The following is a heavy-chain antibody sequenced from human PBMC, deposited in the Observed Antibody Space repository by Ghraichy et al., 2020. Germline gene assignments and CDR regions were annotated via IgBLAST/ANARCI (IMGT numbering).Heavy chain of an antibody. Sequence: GGSLRLSCAASGFTFSDDAMHWVRQAPGKGLEWVALISYDGSNEYYADSVKARFTISRDNSKNMLYLQMNSLRVEDTAVYYCARVAYCTSTSCYTRTTPDGFDIWGQGTVVTVSS. CDR2: ISYDGSNE. J-gene: IGHJ3*02. D-gene: IGHD2-2*02. V-gene: IGHV3-30*04. CDR1: GFTFSDDA. CDR3: ARVAYCTSTSCYTRTTPDGFDI.